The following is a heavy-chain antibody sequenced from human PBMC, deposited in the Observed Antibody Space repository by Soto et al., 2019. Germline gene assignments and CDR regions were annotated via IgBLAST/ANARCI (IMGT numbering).Heavy chain of an antibody. CDR3: ARLHSHGTYGMDV. Sequence: GASVKVSCKASGGSFTYTLSWVRQAPGQGLEWMGGIIPIFGTTNYAQKFQGRVTITADESTKTAYMELSTLRSEDTGVYYRARLHSHGTYGMDVWGQGTTVTVSS. CDR1: GGSFTYT. J-gene: IGHJ6*02. CDR2: IIPIFGTT. V-gene: IGHV1-69*13. D-gene: IGHD5-18*01.